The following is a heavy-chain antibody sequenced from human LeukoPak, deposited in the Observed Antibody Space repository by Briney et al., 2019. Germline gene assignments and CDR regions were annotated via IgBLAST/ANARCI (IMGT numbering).Heavy chain of an antibody. CDR3: ARGPIIISMDIMGWFDP. Sequence: EASVKVSCKASGYTFSSYDINWVRQATGQGLEWMGWMNPNSGNTGYAQKFQGRVTMTRSTSISTAYMELSSLRSEDTAVYYCARGPIIISMDIMGWFDPWGQGTLVTVSS. J-gene: IGHJ5*02. D-gene: IGHD2-8*01. CDR1: GYTFSSYD. CDR2: MNPNSGNT. V-gene: IGHV1-8*01.